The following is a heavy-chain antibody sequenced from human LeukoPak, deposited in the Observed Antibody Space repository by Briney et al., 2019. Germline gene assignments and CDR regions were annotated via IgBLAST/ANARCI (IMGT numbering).Heavy chain of an antibody. V-gene: IGHV4-61*02. Sequence: SQTLSLTCTVSGGSIISGSYYWSWIRQPAGQGLEWIGRIYTSGSTNYNPSLKSRVTISVDTSKNQFSLKLSSVTAADTAVYYCARSSAVVVAATFDYWGQGTLVTVSS. J-gene: IGHJ4*02. CDR3: ARSSAVVVAATFDY. CDR1: GGSIISGSYY. CDR2: IYTSGST. D-gene: IGHD2-15*01.